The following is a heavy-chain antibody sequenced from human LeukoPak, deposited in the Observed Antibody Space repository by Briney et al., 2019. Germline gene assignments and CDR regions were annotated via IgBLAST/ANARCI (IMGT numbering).Heavy chain of an antibody. V-gene: IGHV3-23*01. J-gene: IGHJ4*02. D-gene: IGHD3-22*01. CDR3: AKERGPYYYDSSGYYDPYYFDY. CDR1: GFTFSSYA. Sequence: GGSLRLSCAASGFTFSSYAMSWVRQAPGKGLEWVSAISSSGGSTYYADSVKGRFTISRDNSKNTLYLQMNSLRAEDTAVYYCAKERGPYYYDSSGYYDPYYFDYWGQGTLVTVSS. CDR2: ISSSGGST.